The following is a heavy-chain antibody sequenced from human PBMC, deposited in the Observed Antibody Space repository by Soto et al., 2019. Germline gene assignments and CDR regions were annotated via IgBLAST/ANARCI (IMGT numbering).Heavy chain of an antibody. CDR1: GFMFSSYG. J-gene: IGHJ3*01. D-gene: IGHD2-2*01. CDR3: AKQYTDLVIGAFDV. CDR2: ISYGGTYK. V-gene: IGHV3-30*18. Sequence: QVQLVESGGGVVQPGRSLRLSCAASGFMFSSYGIHGVRQAPGRGLEWVAVISYGGTYKYYADSVKGLFTLSRDNSENTVSLQMNSLRPEDTAVDYCAKQYTDLVIGAFDVWGPGAMVTVSS.